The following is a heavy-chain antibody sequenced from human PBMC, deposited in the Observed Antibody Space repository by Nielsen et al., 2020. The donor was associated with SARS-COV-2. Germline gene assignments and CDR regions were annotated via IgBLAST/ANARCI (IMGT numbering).Heavy chain of an antibody. D-gene: IGHD6-19*01. J-gene: IGHJ4*02. CDR3: ARDFSGWFSLGVYDY. V-gene: IGHV3-30*03. CDR2: ISYDGSNK. CDR1: GFTFSSYG. Sequence: LSLTCAASGFTFSSYGMHWVRQAPGKGLEWVAVISYDGSNKYYADSVKGRFTISRDNSKNTLYLQMNSLRAEDTAVYYCARDFSGWFSLGVYDYWGQGTLVTVS.